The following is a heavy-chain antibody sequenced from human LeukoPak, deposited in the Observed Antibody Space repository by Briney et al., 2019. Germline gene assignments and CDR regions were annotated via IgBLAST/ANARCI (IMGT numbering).Heavy chain of an antibody. J-gene: IGHJ4*02. V-gene: IGHV3-33*01. CDR1: GFTFSNYG. CDR3: AREGPRGNSQFDY. D-gene: IGHD2/OR15-2a*01. Sequence: GRSLRLSCTASGFTFSNYGMHWVRQAPGKGLEWVALIWYDGSNKYYTDSVKGRLTISRDNSKNTLYLQMNSLRAEDTAIYYCAREGPRGNSQFDYWGQGTLVTVSS. CDR2: IWYDGSNK.